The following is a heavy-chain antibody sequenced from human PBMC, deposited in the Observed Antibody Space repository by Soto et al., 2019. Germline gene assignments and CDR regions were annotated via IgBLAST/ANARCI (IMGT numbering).Heavy chain of an antibody. Sequence: VKVSCQASGGTFSSYAISWVRQAPGQGLEWMGGIIPIFGTANYAQKFQGRVTITADKSTSTAYMELSSLRSEDTAVYYCARHRVTGIAVAEYYFDYWGQGTLVTVSS. CDR1: GGTFSSYA. CDR3: ARHRVTGIAVAEYYFDY. CDR2: IIPIFGTA. D-gene: IGHD6-19*01. V-gene: IGHV1-69*13. J-gene: IGHJ4*02.